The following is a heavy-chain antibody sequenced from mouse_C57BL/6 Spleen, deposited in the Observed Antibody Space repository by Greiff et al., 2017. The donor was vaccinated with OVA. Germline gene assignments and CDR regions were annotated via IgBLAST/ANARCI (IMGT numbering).Heavy chain of an antibody. D-gene: IGHD4-1*01. Sequence: QVQLQQSGAELVKPGASVKISCKASGYAFGSYWMNWVKQRPGKGLEWIGQIYPGDGDTNYNGKFKGKATLTADKSSSTAYMQLSSLTSEDSAVYFCARWETGSYYFDYWGQGTTLTVSS. CDR2: IYPGDGDT. J-gene: IGHJ2*01. CDR1: GYAFGSYW. V-gene: IGHV1-80*01. CDR3: ARWETGSYYFDY.